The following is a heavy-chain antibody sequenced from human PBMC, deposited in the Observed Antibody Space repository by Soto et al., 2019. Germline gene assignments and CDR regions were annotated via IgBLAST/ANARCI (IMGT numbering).Heavy chain of an antibody. D-gene: IGHD3-3*01. CDR2: ISWNSGSI. CDR1: GFTFDDYA. J-gene: IGHJ3*02. V-gene: IGHV3-9*01. Sequence: GGSLRLSCAASGFTFDDYAMHWVRQAPGKGLEWVSGISWNSGSIGYADSVKGRFTISRDNAKNSLYLQMNSLRAEDTALYYCAKDGLKYYDFWSGPNDAFDIWGQGTMVTV. CDR3: AKDGLKYYDFWSGPNDAFDI.